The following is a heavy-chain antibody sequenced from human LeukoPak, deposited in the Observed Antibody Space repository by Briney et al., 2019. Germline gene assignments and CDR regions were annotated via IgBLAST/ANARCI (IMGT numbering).Heavy chain of an antibody. CDR1: GGSISSSSYY. CDR2: IYWDDDK. Sequence: TLSLICTVSGGSISSSSYYWGWIRQPPGKALEWLALIYWDDDKRYSPSLKSRLTITKDTSKNQVVLTMTNMDPVDTATYYCAHTSAAAGNNDYWGQGTLVTVSS. J-gene: IGHJ4*02. D-gene: IGHD6-13*01. V-gene: IGHV2-5*02. CDR3: AHTSAAAGNNDY.